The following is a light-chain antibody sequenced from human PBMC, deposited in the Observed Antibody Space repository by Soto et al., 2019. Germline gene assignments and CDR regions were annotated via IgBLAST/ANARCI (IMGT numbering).Light chain of an antibody. CDR3: CSYAGTPTFRYV. J-gene: IGLJ1*01. Sequence: QSALTQPASVSGSPGQSITISCTGTSSDIGSYNLVSWYQQNPGKAPKLIIYEVTERPSGVSSRFSGSTSGNTASLTISGLQAEDEADYYCCSYAGTPTFRYVFGAGTKLTVL. CDR1: SSDIGSYNL. CDR2: EVT. V-gene: IGLV2-23*02.